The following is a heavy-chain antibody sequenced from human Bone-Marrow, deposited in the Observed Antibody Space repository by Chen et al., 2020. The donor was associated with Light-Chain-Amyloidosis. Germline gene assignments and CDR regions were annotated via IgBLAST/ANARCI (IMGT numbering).Heavy chain of an antibody. Sequence: GYTFPNYWIGWVRQMPGKGLEWMGVIYPDDCDARYSPSFEGQVTISADKSITTAYLQWRSLKASDTAMYYCARRRDGYNFDYWGQGTLVTVSS. V-gene: IGHV5-51*01. CDR2: IYPDDCDA. J-gene: IGHJ4*02. D-gene: IGHD5-12*01. CDR1: GYTFPNYW. CDR3: ARRRDGYNFDY.